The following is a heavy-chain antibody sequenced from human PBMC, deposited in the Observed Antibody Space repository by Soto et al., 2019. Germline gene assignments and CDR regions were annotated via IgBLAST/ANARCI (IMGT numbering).Heavy chain of an antibody. V-gene: IGHV1-58*02. CDR1: GFTFSTSA. CDR3: AAVSYDGSGNWFDP. D-gene: IGHD3-10*01. Sequence: QMQLVQSGPEVKKPGTSVKVSCKASGFTFSTSAMQWVRQARGQRLEWIGWIVVGSGNTNYAQKFQERVTVTRDMSTSTAYMELSSMRSEDTAVYYCAAVSYDGSGNWFDPWGQGTLVTVSS. J-gene: IGHJ5*02. CDR2: IVVGSGNT.